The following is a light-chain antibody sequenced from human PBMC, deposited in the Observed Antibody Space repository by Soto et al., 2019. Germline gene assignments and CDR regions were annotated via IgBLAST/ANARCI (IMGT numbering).Light chain of an antibody. CDR1: QSVSSSY. CDR3: QQRSNWPL. V-gene: IGKV3-11*01. J-gene: IGKJ5*01. CDR2: DAS. Sequence: EIVLTQSPGTLSLSPGERATLSWGASQSVSSSYLAWYQQKPGQAPRLLIYDASNRATGIPARFSGSGSGTDFTLTISSIEPEDFAVYYCQQRSNWPLFGQGTRLEIK.